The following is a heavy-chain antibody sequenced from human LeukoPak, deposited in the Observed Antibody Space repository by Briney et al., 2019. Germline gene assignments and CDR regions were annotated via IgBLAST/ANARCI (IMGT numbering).Heavy chain of an antibody. CDR1: GFTVSSNY. D-gene: IGHD3-10*01. CDR3: ARGLWFGELLH. V-gene: IGHV3-53*01. J-gene: IGHJ4*02. Sequence: GGSLRLSCAASGFTVSSNYMSWVRQAPGKGLEWVSVIYSGGSTSYADSVKGRFTISRDNSKNTLYLQMNSLRAEDTAVYYCARGLWFGELLHWGQGTLVTVSS. CDR2: IYSGGST.